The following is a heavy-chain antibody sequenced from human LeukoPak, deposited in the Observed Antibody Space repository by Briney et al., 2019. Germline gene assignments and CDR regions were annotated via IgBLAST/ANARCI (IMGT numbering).Heavy chain of an antibody. V-gene: IGHV4-39*07. CDR3: AIYSGSPPPYYYYYGMDV. CDR2: IYYSGST. J-gene: IGHJ6*02. CDR1: GGSISSSSYY. D-gene: IGHD1-26*01. Sequence: SETLSLTCTVSGGSISSSSYYWGWIRQPPGKGLEWIGSIYYSGSTYYNPSLKSRVTISVDTPKNQFSLKLSSVTAADTAVYYRAIYSGSPPPYYYYYGMDVWGQGTTVTVSS.